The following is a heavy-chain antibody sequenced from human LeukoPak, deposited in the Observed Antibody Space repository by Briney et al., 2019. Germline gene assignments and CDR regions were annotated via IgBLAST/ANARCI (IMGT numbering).Heavy chain of an antibody. J-gene: IGHJ4*02. D-gene: IGHD5-24*01. CDR1: GFTFSSYG. V-gene: IGHV3-33*01. CDR3: ARDTFPNYYFDY. Sequence: GESLRLSCAASGFTFSSYGMHWVRQAPGKGLEWVAVIWYDGSNKYYADSVKGRFTISRDNSKNTLYLQMNSLRAEDAAVYYCARDTFPNYYFDYWGQGTLVTVSS. CDR2: IWYDGSNK.